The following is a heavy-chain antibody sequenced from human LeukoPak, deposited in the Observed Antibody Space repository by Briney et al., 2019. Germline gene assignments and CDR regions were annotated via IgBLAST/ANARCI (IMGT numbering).Heavy chain of an antibody. J-gene: IGHJ4*02. CDR1: GYTFTSYA. CDR3: ARELYYYDSSGYYYIDY. D-gene: IGHD3-22*01. Sequence: ASVKVSCTASGYTFTSYAMNWVRQAPGQGLEWMGWINTNTGNPTYAQGFTGRFVFSLDTSVSTAYLQISSLKAEDTAVYYCARELYYYDSSGYYYIDYWGQGTLVTASS. V-gene: IGHV7-4-1*02. CDR2: INTNTGNP.